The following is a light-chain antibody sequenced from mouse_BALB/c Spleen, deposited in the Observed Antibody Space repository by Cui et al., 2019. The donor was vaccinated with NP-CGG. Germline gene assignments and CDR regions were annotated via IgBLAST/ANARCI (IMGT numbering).Light chain of an antibody. Sequence: DAVTQESALTKLPGETVTLTCRSSTGTITTSNYANWVQEKPDHLFTGLIGGTNNRAPGVPARFSGSLIGDKAALTITGAQTEDEAIYFCALWYSNHWVFGGGTKLTVL. CDR1: TGTITTSNY. V-gene: IGLV1*01. CDR3: ALWYSNHWV. J-gene: IGLJ1*01. CDR2: GTN.